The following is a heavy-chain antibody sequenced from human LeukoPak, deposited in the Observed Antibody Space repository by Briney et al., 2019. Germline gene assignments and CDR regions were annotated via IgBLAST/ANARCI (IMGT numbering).Heavy chain of an antibody. CDR1: GDSVSSNIAA. V-gene: IGHV6-1*01. CDR2: TYYRSSWFN. D-gene: IGHD5-12*01. J-gene: IGHJ5*02. CDR3: ARVSGYDSSWFDP. Sequence: SQTLSLTCAISGDSVSSNIAAWNWIRQSPSRGLEWLGRTYYRSSWFNDYALSVKSRITINPDTSKNQSSLQLNSVTPDDTAVYFCARVSGYDSSWFDPWGQGTLVTVSS.